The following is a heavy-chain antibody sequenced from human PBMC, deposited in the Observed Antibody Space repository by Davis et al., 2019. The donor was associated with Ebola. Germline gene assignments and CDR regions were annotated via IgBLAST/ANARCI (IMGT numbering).Heavy chain of an antibody. V-gene: IGHV3-30*03. CDR3: ARTYYFDDSGYRNAFDV. J-gene: IGHJ3*01. CDR2: ISFDGSQK. CDR1: GFTFSSFG. Sequence: GESLKISCAASGFTFSSFGLHWVRQAPGKGLEWVAFISFDGSQKYNADSVRGRFTISRDNSKNMLFLQMNNLRPEDTAVYYCARTYYFDDSGYRNAFDVWGQGTMVTISS. D-gene: IGHD3-22*01.